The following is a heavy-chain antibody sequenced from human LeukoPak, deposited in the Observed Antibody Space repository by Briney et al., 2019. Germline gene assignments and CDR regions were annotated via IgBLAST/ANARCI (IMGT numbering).Heavy chain of an antibody. CDR3: AKRGVVIRVILVGFHKEAYYFDS. V-gene: IGHV3-23*01. Sequence: GGSLRLSCAVSGITLSNYGMSWVRQAPGEGLEWVAGISDSGGRANYADSVKGRFTISRDNPKNTLYLQMNSLRAEDTAVYFCAKRGVVIRVILVGFHKEAYYFDSWGQGALVTVSS. J-gene: IGHJ4*02. D-gene: IGHD3-22*01. CDR2: ISDSGGRA. CDR1: GITLSNYG.